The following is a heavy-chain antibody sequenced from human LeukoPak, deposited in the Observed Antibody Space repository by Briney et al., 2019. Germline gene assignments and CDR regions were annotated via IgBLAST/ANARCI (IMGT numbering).Heavy chain of an antibody. V-gene: IGHV3-30*18. Sequence: GGSLRLSCAASGFTFSNYGMHWVRQAPGKGLEWVAVISYDGTNKYYADSVKGRFTISRDNSKNTPYLQMNSLRAEDTAVYYCAKGNLVRIFGAHAEYFQHWGQGTLVTVSS. CDR3: AKGNLVRIFGAHAEYFQH. CDR1: GFTFSNYG. J-gene: IGHJ1*01. CDR2: ISYDGTNK. D-gene: IGHD3-3*01.